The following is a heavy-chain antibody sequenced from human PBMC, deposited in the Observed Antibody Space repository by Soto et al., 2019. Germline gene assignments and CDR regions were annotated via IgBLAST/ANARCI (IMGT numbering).Heavy chain of an antibody. CDR3: ARAYYDFWSGYYGSPNWFDP. Sequence: SETLSLTCTVSGGSISSYYWSWIRQPPGKGLDWFGFIYYSGSTNYNPSLKSRVTISVDTSKNQFSLKLSSVTAADTAVYYCARAYYDFWSGYYGSPNWFDPWGQGTLVTVSS. CDR1: GGSISSYY. J-gene: IGHJ5*02. D-gene: IGHD3-3*01. CDR2: IYYSGST. V-gene: IGHV4-59*01.